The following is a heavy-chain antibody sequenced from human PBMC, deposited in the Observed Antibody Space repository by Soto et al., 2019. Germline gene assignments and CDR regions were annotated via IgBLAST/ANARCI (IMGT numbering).Heavy chain of an antibody. CDR1: GITVTTNY. V-gene: IGHV3-53*01. Sequence: PGGSLRLSCAASGITVTTNYMTWVRQAPGKGLEWVSVINSDGTTYYADSVKGRFTISRDNSKNTLFLQLNSLRAEDTAVYYCAREAGSSRYYYGLDVWGQGTTVTVSS. CDR2: INSDGTT. J-gene: IGHJ6*02. CDR3: AREAGSSRYYYGLDV. D-gene: IGHD6-6*01.